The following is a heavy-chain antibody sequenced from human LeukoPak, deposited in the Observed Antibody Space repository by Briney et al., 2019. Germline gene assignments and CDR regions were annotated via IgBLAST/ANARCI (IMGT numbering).Heavy chain of an antibody. CDR1: GYTFTSYY. D-gene: IGHD2-8*01. V-gene: IGHV1-46*01. CDR2: INPSGGST. Sequence: WASVKVSCKASGYTFTSYYMHWVRQAPGQGLEWMGIINPSGGSTSYAQKFQGRVTMTRDTSTGTVYMELSSLRSEDTAVYYCARDQMAPYFDYWGQGTLVTVSS. J-gene: IGHJ4*02. CDR3: ARDQMAPYFDY.